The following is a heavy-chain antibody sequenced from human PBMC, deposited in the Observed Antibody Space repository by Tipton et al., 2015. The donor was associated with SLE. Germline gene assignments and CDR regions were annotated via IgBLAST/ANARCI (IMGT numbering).Heavy chain of an antibody. CDR3: ASPEAFDI. CDR1: GGSISRSNYY. Sequence: TLSLTCIVSGGSISRSNYYWGWIRQPPGKGLEWIGSIHYSGKTYYNSSLRSRVTISVDKSKNQFSLKLSSMTAADTAVNYCASPEAFDIWGQGTMVTVSS. J-gene: IGHJ3*02. V-gene: IGHV4-39*01. CDR2: IHYSGKT.